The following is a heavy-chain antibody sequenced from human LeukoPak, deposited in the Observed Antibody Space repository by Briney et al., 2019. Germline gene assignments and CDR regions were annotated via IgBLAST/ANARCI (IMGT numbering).Heavy chain of an antibody. J-gene: IGHJ3*02. D-gene: IGHD3-10*01. Sequence: GRSLRLSCSASGFSFNNFGMHWVRQAPGKGLEWVAVVSNDGTDTHYADSVKGRFTISRDNSKNTLFLQMNSLRAEDTAVYYCARSTSWFGESIDAFDIWGQGTMVTVSS. CDR2: VSNDGTDT. V-gene: IGHV3-30*03. CDR1: GFSFNNFG. CDR3: ARSTSWFGESIDAFDI.